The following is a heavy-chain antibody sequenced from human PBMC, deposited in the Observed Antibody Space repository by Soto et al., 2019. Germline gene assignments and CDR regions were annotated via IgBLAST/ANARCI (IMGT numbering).Heavy chain of an antibody. CDR3: AREGGVDYGRPLGDAFDI. CDR2: ISSSSSYT. D-gene: IGHD4-17*01. J-gene: IGHJ3*02. Sequence: GGSLRLSCAASGFTFSDYYMSWIRQAPGKGLEWVSYISSSSSYTNYADSVKGRFTISRDNAKNSLYLQMNSLRAEDTAVYYCAREGGVDYGRPLGDAFDIWGQGTMVTVSS. V-gene: IGHV3-11*05. CDR1: GFTFSDYY.